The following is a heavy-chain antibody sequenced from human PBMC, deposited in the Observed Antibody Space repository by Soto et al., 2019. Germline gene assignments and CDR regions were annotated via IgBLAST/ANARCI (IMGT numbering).Heavy chain of an antibody. Sequence: PGGSLRLSCAASGFTFSSYWMSWVRQAPGKGLEWVARINQDGSEKYYVDSVKGRFTISRDNAKNSLYLQMNSLRAEDTAVYYCARDYPGRSHYDYRGQRCMGTVCS. CDR2: INQDGSEK. CDR3: ARDYPGRSHYDY. V-gene: IGHV3-7*03. D-gene: IGHD3-10*01. CDR1: GFTFSSYW. J-gene: IGHJ4*02.